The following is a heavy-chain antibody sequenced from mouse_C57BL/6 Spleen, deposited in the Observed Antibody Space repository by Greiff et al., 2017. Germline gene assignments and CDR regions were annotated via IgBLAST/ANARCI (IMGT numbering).Heavy chain of an antibody. CDR3: ARKGGYDDYDDDWCAY. J-gene: IGHJ3*01. CDR2: IDPNSGGT. D-gene: IGHD2-4*01. Sequence: QVQLQQPGAELVKPGASVKLSCKASGYTFTSYWMHWVKQRPGRGLEWIGRIDPNSGGTKYNEKFKSKATLTVDKPSSTAYMQLSSLTSEDSAVYYCARKGGYDDYDDDWCAYWGQGTLVTVSA. V-gene: IGHV1-72*01. CDR1: GYTFTSYW.